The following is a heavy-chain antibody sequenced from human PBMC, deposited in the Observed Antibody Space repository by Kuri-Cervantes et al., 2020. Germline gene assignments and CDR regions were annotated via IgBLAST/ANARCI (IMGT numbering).Heavy chain of an antibody. CDR3: ARWDYAGY. CDR2: ITLSGSNT. J-gene: IGHJ4*02. CDR1: GFTFSSYA. V-gene: IGHV3-23*01. Sequence: GESLKISCAASGFTFSSYAMSWVRQAPGKGLEWVSTITLSGSNTYYADSVKGRFTISRDNSKNTLYLQMNSLRAEDTAVYYCARWDYAGYWGQGTLVTVSS. D-gene: IGHD4-17*01.